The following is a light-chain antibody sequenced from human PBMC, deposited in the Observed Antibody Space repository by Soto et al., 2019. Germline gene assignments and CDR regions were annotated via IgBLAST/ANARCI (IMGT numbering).Light chain of an antibody. J-gene: IGKJ3*01. CDR1: QSISSW. CDR3: QQYSSYLFT. V-gene: IGKV1-5*03. Sequence: DLPMTQSPSTLSASVGDRVTITCRASQSISSWLAWYQQKPGKAPKLLIYKASTLESGVPSRFSGSGSGTDFTLTISSLQPDDFATYYCQQYSSYLFTFGPGTKVDIK. CDR2: KAS.